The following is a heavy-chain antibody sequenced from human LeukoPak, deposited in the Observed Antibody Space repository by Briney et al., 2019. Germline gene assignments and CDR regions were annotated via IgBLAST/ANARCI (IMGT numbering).Heavy chain of an antibody. J-gene: IGHJ4*02. D-gene: IGHD3-22*01. CDR3: AKEYYYDSSGYYYLVPVDY. CDR2: ISGSGGST. V-gene: IGHV3-23*01. CDR1: GFTFSNAW. Sequence: GGSLRLSCAASGFTFSNAWMSWVRQAPGKGLEWVSAISGSGGSTYYADSVKGRFTISRGNSKNTLYLQMNSLRAEDTAVYYCAKEYYYDSSGYYYLVPVDYWGQGTLVTVSS.